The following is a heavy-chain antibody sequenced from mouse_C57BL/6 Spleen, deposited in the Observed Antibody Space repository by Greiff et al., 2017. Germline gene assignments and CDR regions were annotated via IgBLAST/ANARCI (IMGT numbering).Heavy chain of an antibody. CDR2: ISSGGDYI. D-gene: IGHD2-5*01. Sequence: EVQVVESGEGLVKPGGSLKLSCAASGFTFSSYAMSWVRQTPEKRLEWVAYISSGGDYIYYADTVKGRFTISRDNARNTLYLQMSSLKSEDTAMYYCTRDGYRNYVFAYWGQGTLVTVSA. CDR1: GFTFSSYA. J-gene: IGHJ3*01. V-gene: IGHV5-9-1*02. CDR3: TRDGYRNYVFAY.